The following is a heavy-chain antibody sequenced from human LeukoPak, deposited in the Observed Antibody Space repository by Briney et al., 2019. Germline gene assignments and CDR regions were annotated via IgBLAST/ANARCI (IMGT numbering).Heavy chain of an antibody. CDR2: ISSSSSTI. CDR3: ARDYYFDY. CDR1: GFTFSSYS. V-gene: IGHV3-48*01. Sequence: GGSLRLSCAASGFTFSSYSMNWVRQAPGKGLEWVSYISSSSSTIYYADSVKGRFTISRDNAKNSLYLQMNSLRAEDTAVYYCARDYYFDYWGQGTLVTVSS. J-gene: IGHJ4*02.